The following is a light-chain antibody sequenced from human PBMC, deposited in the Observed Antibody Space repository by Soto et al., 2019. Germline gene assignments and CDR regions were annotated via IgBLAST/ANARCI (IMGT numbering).Light chain of an antibody. CDR3: HRRSNWPPFT. CDR2: DAS. Sequence: EIVLSQSQATLSLSPGDRATLSCRASQSVSSHLAWYQQKPGQAPRLLIYDASTRATGIPARFSGSGSGTDFTLTISNLEPEDFAVYYCHRRSNWPPFTFGPGTKVDIK. J-gene: IGKJ3*01. CDR1: QSVSSH. V-gene: IGKV3-11*01.